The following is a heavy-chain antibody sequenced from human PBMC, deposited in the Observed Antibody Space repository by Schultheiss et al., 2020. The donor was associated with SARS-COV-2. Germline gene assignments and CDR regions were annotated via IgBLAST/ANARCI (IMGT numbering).Heavy chain of an antibody. D-gene: IGHD6-13*01. CDR1: GGSVNSGSHN. Sequence: SETLSLTCTVSGGSVNSGSHNWSWIRQSPGKGLEWIGYIYYSGSTNYNPSLKSRVTISVDTSKNQFSLKLSSVTAADTAVYYCARRVGSSSWYGYYYYMDVWGKGTTVTVSS. CDR2: IYYSGST. J-gene: IGHJ6*03. V-gene: IGHV4-61*01. CDR3: ARRVGSSSWYGYYYYMDV.